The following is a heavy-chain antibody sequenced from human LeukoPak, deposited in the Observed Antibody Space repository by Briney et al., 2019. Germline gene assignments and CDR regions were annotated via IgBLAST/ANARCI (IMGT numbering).Heavy chain of an antibody. V-gene: IGHV3-66*01. CDR1: GLTVSSY. Sequence: GGSLRLSCAASGLTVSSYMSWVRQAPGKGLEWVSVIYSGGSIYYAGSVKGRFTISRDKSKNTLYLQMNSLRAEDTAVYYCARDLAVADYWGQGTLVTVSS. J-gene: IGHJ4*02. D-gene: IGHD6-19*01. CDR2: IYSGGSI. CDR3: ARDLAVADY.